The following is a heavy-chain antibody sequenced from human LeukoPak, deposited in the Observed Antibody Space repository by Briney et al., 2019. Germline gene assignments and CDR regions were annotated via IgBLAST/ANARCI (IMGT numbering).Heavy chain of an antibody. V-gene: IGHV4-39*07. CDR2: IYYSGST. CDR3: ARAVGSSWYNWFDP. D-gene: IGHD6-13*01. J-gene: IGHJ5*02. CDR1: GGSISSSSYY. Sequence: PSETLSLTCTVSGGSISSSSYYWGWIRQPPGKGLEWIGSIYYSGSTYYNPSLRSRVTISVDTSKNQFSLKLSSVTAADTAVYYCARAVGSSWYNWFDPWGQGTLVTVSS.